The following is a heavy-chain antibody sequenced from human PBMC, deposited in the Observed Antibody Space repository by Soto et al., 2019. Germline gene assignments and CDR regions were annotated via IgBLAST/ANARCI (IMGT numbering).Heavy chain of an antibody. J-gene: IGHJ4*02. Sequence: SETLSLTCTVSGGSISSYYWSWIRQPPGKGLEWIGYIYYSGSTNYNPSLKSRVTISVDTSKNQFSLKLSSVTAADTAVYYCAAIAAAGTFDYWGQGTLVTVS. CDR3: AAIAAAGTFDY. V-gene: IGHV4-59*01. D-gene: IGHD6-13*01. CDR1: GGSISSYY. CDR2: IYYSGST.